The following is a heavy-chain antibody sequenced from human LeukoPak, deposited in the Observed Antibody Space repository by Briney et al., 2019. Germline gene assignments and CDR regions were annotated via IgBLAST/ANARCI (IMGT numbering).Heavy chain of an antibody. Sequence: SETLSLTCAVYGGSFSAYYWSWIRQPPGKGLEWIGEINHSGNSNYNPSLKSRVTISVDTSKNQFSLKLSSVTAADTAVYYCARLRSYQLLFNWFDPWGQGTLVTVSS. D-gene: IGHD2-2*01. CDR1: GGSFSAYY. J-gene: IGHJ5*02. V-gene: IGHV4-34*01. CDR3: ARLRSYQLLFNWFDP. CDR2: INHSGNS.